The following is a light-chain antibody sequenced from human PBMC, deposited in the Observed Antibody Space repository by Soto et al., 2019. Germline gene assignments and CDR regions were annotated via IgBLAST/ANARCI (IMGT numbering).Light chain of an antibody. J-gene: IGLJ1*01. V-gene: IGLV2-14*01. CDR2: EVS. Sequence: QSALTQPASVSGSPGQSITISCTGTSSDVDGYNYVSWYQQHPGKAPKLMIYEVSNRPSGVSNRFSGSKSGNTASLTISGLQAEDEADYYCSSYTSSSILFGTGTKVTVL. CDR1: SSDVDGYNY. CDR3: SSYTSSSIL.